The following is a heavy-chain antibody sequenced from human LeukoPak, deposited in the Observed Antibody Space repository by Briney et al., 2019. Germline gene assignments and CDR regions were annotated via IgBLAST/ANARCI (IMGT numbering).Heavy chain of an antibody. CDR2: ISAYNGNT. CDR1: GYTFTSYG. CDR3: ARDHRRGSSGMDV. V-gene: IGHV1-18*04. D-gene: IGHD5-24*01. J-gene: IGHJ6*04. Sequence: ASVKVSCKASGYTFTSYGISWVRQSPGQGLEWMGWISAYNGNTKYAQKLQGRVTMTTETSTSTAYMELRSLRSDDTAVYYCARDHRRGSSGMDVWGKGTTVTVSS.